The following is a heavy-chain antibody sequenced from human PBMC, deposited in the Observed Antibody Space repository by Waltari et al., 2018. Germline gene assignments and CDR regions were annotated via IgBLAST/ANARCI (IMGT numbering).Heavy chain of an antibody. J-gene: IGHJ4*02. D-gene: IGHD2-15*01. CDR1: GYSISSGYY. CDR3: ARQLGVVVAARPFDY. V-gene: IGHV4-38-2*01. CDR2: IYHSGST. Sequence: QVQLQESGPGLVKPSETLSLTCAVSGYSISSGYYWGWIRQPPGKGLEWIGSIYHSGSTYYNPSLKSRVTISVDTSKNQFSRKLSSVTAADTAVYYCARQLGVVVAARPFDYWGQGTLVTVSS.